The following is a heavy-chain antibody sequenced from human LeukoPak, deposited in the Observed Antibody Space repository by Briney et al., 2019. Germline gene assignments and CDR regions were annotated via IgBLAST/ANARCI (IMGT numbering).Heavy chain of an antibody. D-gene: IGHD3-16*01. V-gene: IGHV5-10-1*01. CDR2: IDPSDSYT. J-gene: IGHJ3*01. CDR1: GYSFTTYW. CDR3: AKWGAGGDFDV. Sequence: GESLRISCKGSGYSFTTYWISWVRQMPGKGLEWMGRIDPSDSYTNYSPSFQGHVTISANTSISTAYLKWSRLKASDTAMYYCAKWGAGGDFDVWGQGTMVTVSS.